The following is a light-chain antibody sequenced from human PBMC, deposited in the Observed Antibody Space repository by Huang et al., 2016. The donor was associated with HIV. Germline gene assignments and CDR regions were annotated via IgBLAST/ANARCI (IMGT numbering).Light chain of an antibody. CDR2: GAS. CDR3: QQYNNWPPYT. J-gene: IGKJ2*01. Sequence: EMVMAQSPATLSVSPGETVPLSCTASQTINSNLAWYQQKPGQAPRLLIYGASTRAHGVPVRFSGSGSWTEFTLTISSLQSEDLAVYYCQQYNNWPPYTFGQGTKLETK. V-gene: IGKV3-15*01. CDR1: QTINSN.